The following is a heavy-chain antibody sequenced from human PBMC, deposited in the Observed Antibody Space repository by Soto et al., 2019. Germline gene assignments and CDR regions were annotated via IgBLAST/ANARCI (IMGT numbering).Heavy chain of an antibody. J-gene: IGHJ3*02. CDR3: AKESLSGSFHDAFDI. CDR1: GFTISSYA. V-gene: IGHV3-23*01. Sequence: GGSLRLSCAASGFTISSYAMSWVRQAPGKGLEWVSAISGSGGSTYYADSVKGRFTISRDNSKNTLYLQMNSLRAEDTAVYYCAKESLSGSFHDAFDIWRQGTTVTVSS. CDR2: ISGSGGST. D-gene: IGHD1-26*01.